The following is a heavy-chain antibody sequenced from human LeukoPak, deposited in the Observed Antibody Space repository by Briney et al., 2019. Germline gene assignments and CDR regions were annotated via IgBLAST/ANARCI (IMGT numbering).Heavy chain of an antibody. D-gene: IGHD1-26*01. CDR1: GYMFSSYY. CDR2: ISGYNAKT. CDR3: TRTRDYFATTRYFDY. V-gene: IGHV1-18*01. J-gene: IGHJ4*02. Sequence: GASVKVSCKASGYMFSSYYMTWVRQAPGQGLEWMGWISGYNAKTNYAQKFQGRVTMTTDTSTRTAYLVLRSLSSDDTAVYYCTRTRDYFATTRYFDYWGQGTLVTVSS.